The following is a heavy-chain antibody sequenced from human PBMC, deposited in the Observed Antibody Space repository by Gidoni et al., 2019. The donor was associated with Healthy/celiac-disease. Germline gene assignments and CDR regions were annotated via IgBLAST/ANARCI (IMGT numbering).Heavy chain of an antibody. Sequence: EVQLVESGGGLVQPGGSLRLACAASGFTFISYWMSWVRQAPGKGLEWVANIKQDGSEKYYVDSVKGRFTISRDNAKNSLYLQMNSLRAEDTAVYYCARDFPYYYDSSGYYGFDYWGQGTLVTVSS. CDR2: IKQDGSEK. J-gene: IGHJ4*02. V-gene: IGHV3-7*03. CDR1: GFTFISYW. CDR3: ARDFPYYYDSSGYYGFDY. D-gene: IGHD3-22*01.